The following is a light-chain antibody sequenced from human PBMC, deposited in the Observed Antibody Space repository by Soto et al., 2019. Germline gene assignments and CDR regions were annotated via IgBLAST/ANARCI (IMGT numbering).Light chain of an antibody. Sequence: EIVLTQSPATLSLSPGERATLSCRASQSVSSYLAWYQQKPGQAPRLLIYDASNRATGIPARFSGSGSGTDVTLTISSLEPEDFAVYYCQQRSNWPTCGQGTKVEIK. CDR3: QQRSNWPT. CDR1: QSVSSY. J-gene: IGKJ1*01. CDR2: DAS. V-gene: IGKV3-11*01.